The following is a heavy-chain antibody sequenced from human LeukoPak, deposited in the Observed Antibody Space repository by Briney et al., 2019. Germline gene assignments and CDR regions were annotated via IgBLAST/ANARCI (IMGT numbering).Heavy chain of an antibody. CDR3: ARDQEGFDY. CDR2: IYPRDGST. V-gene: IGHV1-46*01. Sequence: ASVKVSCKASGYTFTSNYIHWVRQTPRQGLEWMGMIYPRDGSTSYAQKFQGRVTVTRDTSTSTVHMELSGLRSEDTAVYYCARDQEGFDYWGQGTLVTVSS. J-gene: IGHJ4*02. CDR1: GYTFTSNY.